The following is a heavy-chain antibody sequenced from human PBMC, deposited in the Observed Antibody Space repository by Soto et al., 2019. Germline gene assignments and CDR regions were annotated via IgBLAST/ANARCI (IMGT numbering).Heavy chain of an antibody. CDR1: GGSTSNSNC. CDR3: AHRPIVGAPI. D-gene: IGHD1-26*01. Sequence: QVQLQESGPGLVKLSDILSLTCGVFGGSTSNSNCWTWFRQPPGKGLEGIGEVYHRGSTNYNSSLMSRVTISLDKANNQFSLKLTSVTAADTAVYYCAHRPIVGAPIWGQGTLVTVSS. J-gene: IGHJ4*02. CDR2: VYHRGST. V-gene: IGHV4-4*02.